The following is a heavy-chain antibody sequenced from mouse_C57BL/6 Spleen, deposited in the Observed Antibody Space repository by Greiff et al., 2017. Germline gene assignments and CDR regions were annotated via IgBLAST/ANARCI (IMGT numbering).Heavy chain of an antibody. J-gene: IGHJ2*01. Sequence: VKLMESGPGLVQPSPSLSITCTVSGFSLTSYGVHWVRQSPGTGLEWLGVIWRGGSTDYNAAFMSRLSITKDNSKSQVFLKMNSLQADDTAIYYCAKGGSSYPFDYWGQGTTLTVSS. V-gene: IGHV2-5*01. CDR3: AKGGSSYPFDY. CDR1: GFSLTSYG. D-gene: IGHD1-1*01. CDR2: IWRGGST.